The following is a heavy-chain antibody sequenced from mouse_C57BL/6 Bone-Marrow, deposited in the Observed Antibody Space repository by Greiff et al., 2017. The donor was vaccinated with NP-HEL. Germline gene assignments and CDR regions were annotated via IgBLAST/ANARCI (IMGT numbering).Heavy chain of an antibody. CDR1: GYTFTSYT. V-gene: IGHV1-4*01. J-gene: IGHJ3*01. Sequence: VQLQQSGAELARPGASVKMSCKASGYTFTSYTMHWVKQRPGQGLEWIGYINPSSGYTKYNQKFKDKATLTADKSSSPAYMQLSSLTSEYSAVYYCSRWDYDWFAYWGQGTLVTVSA. CDR2: INPSSGYT. CDR3: SRWDYDWFAY. D-gene: IGHD2-4*01.